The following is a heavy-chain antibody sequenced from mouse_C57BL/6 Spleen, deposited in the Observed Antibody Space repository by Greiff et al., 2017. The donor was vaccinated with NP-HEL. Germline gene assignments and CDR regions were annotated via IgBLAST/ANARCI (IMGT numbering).Heavy chain of an antibody. CDR2: FYPGSGSI. Sequence: VKLMESGAELVKPGASVKLSCKASGYTFTEYTIHWVKQRSGQGLEWIGWFYPGSGSIKYNEKFKDKATLTADKSSSTVYMELSRLTSEDSAVYFCARHEEGPDYYGSSYYAMDYWGQGTSVTVSS. J-gene: IGHJ4*01. CDR1: GYTFTEYT. CDR3: ARHEEGPDYYGSSYYAMDY. D-gene: IGHD1-1*01. V-gene: IGHV1-62-2*01.